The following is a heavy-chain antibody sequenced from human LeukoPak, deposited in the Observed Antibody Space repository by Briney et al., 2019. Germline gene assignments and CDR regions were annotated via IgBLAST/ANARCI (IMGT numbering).Heavy chain of an antibody. CDR3: AREGAWGRWLQFTSPLYGRDV. Sequence: GRSLRLSCAASGFTFSSYAMHWVRQAPGKGLEWVAVISYDGSDKYYADSVKGRFTISRDNSKNTLYLQMNSLRAEDTAVYYCAREGAWGRWLQFTSPLYGRDVWGQGTTVTVSS. D-gene: IGHD5-24*01. CDR2: ISYDGSDK. J-gene: IGHJ6*02. V-gene: IGHV3-30*04. CDR1: GFTFSSYA.